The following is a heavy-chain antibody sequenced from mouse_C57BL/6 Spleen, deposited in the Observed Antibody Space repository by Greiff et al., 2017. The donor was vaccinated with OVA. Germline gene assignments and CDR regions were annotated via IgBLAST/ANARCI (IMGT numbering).Heavy chain of an antibody. CDR3: ARGGTIYYYGSSYEYYAMDY. Sequence: VKLVESGPELVKPGASVKLSCKASGYTFTSYDINWVKQRPGQGLEWIGWIYPRDGSTKYNEKFKGKATLTVDTSSSTAYMELHSLTSEDSAVYVCARGGTIYYYGSSYEYYAMDYWGQGTSVTVSS. V-gene: IGHV1-85*01. D-gene: IGHD1-1*01. CDR2: IYPRDGST. CDR1: GYTFTSYD. J-gene: IGHJ4*01.